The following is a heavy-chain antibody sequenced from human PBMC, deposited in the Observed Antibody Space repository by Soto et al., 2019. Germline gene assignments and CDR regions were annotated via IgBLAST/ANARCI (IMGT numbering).Heavy chain of an antibody. V-gene: IGHV3-21*01. J-gene: IGHJ4*02. CDR2: ISSSSSYI. Sequence: PGGSLRLSCAASGFTFSSYSMNWVRQAPGKGLEWVSSISSSSSYIYYADSVKGRFTISRDNAKNSLYLQMNSLRAEDTAVYYCARDLRETYYDFWSGYYFGYWGQGTLVTVSS. CDR1: GFTFSSYS. CDR3: ARDLRETYYDFWSGYYFGY. D-gene: IGHD3-3*01.